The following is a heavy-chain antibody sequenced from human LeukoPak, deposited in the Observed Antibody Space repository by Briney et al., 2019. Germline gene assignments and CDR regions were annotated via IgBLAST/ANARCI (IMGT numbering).Heavy chain of an antibody. CDR3: ASQAGLHHRLALDY. CDR2: ISAYNGNT. D-gene: IGHD3-9*01. J-gene: IGHJ4*02. Sequence: PRASVKVSCKASGYTFTSYGISWVRQAPGQGLEWMGWISAYNGNTNYAQKLQGRVTMTTDTSTSTAYMELRSLRSDDTAVYYCASQAGLHHRLALDYWGQGTLVTVSS. CDR1: GYTFTSYG. V-gene: IGHV1-18*01.